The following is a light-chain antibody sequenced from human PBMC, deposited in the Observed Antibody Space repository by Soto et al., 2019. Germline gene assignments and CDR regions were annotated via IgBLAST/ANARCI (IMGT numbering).Light chain of an antibody. CDR2: AAS. V-gene: IGKV1-39*01. Sequence: DIQMTQSPSSLSASVGDRVTITCRASQSISSYLNWYQQKPGKAPKLLIYAASSLQSGVPSRFSGSGSGTDFTLTISSLQPEDFATYYCQQGHSIPLTFGVGTKVHIK. CDR1: QSISSY. J-gene: IGKJ4*01. CDR3: QQGHSIPLT.